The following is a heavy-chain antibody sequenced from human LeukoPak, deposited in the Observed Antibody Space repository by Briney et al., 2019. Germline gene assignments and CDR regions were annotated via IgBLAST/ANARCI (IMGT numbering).Heavy chain of an antibody. D-gene: IGHD6-19*01. CDR3: VKSIAVAGNVDY. Sequence: PGGSLRLSCSASGLTLSSYAMQWVRQAPGKGLEYVSAISSNGGSTYYADSVKGRFTISRDNSKNALYLQMSGLRPEDTALYYCVKSIAVAGNVDYWGQGTLVTVPS. CDR2: ISSNGGST. J-gene: IGHJ4*02. CDR1: GLTLSSYA. V-gene: IGHV3-64D*09.